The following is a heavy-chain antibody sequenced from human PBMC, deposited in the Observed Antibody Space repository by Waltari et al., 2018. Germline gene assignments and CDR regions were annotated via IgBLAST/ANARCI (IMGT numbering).Heavy chain of an antibody. V-gene: IGHV4-38-2*01. J-gene: IGHJ4*02. CDR1: GYSISSGYY. CDR2: IYHSGSN. CDR3: ARHPDYGSGRFSY. Sequence: QVQLQESGPGLVKPSETLSLTCGVSGYSISSGYYWGWIRQPPGKGLEWIGSIYHSGSNYYTPSLKSRVTLSVDTSKNQFPLKLSSVTAADTAVYYCARHPDYGSGRFSYWGQGPLVTVSS. D-gene: IGHD3-10*01.